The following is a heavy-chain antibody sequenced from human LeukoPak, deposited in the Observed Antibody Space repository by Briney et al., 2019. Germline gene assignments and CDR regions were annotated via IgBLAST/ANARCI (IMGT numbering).Heavy chain of an antibody. D-gene: IGHD4-17*01. CDR1: GFTFSSYA. CDR3: ASTVTTIVY. CDR2: ISYDGSNK. J-gene: IGHJ4*02. V-gene: IGHV3-30-3*01. Sequence: PGGSLRLSCAASGFTFSSYAMHWVRQAPGKGLEWVAVISYDGSNKYYADSVKGRFTISRDNSKNTLYLQMNSLRAEDTAVYYCASTVTTIVYWGQGTLVTVSS.